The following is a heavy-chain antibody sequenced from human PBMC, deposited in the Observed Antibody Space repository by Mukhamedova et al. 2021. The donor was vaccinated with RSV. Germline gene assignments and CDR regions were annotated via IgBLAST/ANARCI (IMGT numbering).Heavy chain of an antibody. Sequence: VAVISYDGSNKYYADSVKGRFTISRDNSKNTLYLQMNSLRAEDTAVYYCAKVRIAVADYYYFDYWGQGTLVTVSS. D-gene: IGHD6-19*01. CDR2: ISYDGSNK. V-gene: IGHV3-30*18. CDR3: AKVRIAVADYYYFDY. J-gene: IGHJ4*02.